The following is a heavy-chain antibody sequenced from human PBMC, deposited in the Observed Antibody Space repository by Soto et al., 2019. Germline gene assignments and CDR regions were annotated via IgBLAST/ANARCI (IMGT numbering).Heavy chain of an antibody. CDR1: GGSISSGDYY. CDR3: ARADHWKLDAFEI. V-gene: IGHV4-30-4*01. D-gene: IGHD1-1*01. CDR2: IYYSGST. J-gene: IGHJ3*02. Sequence: SETLSLTCTVSGGSISSGDYYWSWIRQPPGKGLEWIGYIYYSGSTYYNPSLKSRVTISVDTSKNQFSLKLSSVTAADTAVYYCARADHWKLDAFEIWGQGKMVTVSS.